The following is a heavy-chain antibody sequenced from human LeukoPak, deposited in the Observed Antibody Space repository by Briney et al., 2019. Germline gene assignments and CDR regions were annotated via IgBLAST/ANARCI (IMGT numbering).Heavy chain of an antibody. D-gene: IGHD4-17*01. J-gene: IGHJ4*02. Sequence: KPSETLSLTCTVSGGSISSSSYYWGWIRQPPGKGLEWIGSIYYSGSTYYNPSLKSRVTISVDTSKNQFSLKLSSVTAADTAVYYCARYGPGLMYYFDYWGQGTLVTVSS. CDR2: IYYSGST. V-gene: IGHV4-39*01. CDR1: GGSISSSSYY. CDR3: ARYGPGLMYYFDY.